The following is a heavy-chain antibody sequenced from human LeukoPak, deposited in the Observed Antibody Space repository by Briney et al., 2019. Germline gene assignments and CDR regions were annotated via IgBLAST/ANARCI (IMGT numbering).Heavy chain of an antibody. V-gene: IGHV3-7*02. CDR2: LNQDGSER. Sequence: GGSLRLSCAASVFIFSNYAMSWVRQTPGKGLEWVAHLNQDGSERYYVDSVKGRFTISRENAKNSLYLQMNSLRAEDTAVYYCAKCGSGSNFDYWGQGILVTVSS. CDR1: VFIFSNYA. CDR3: AKCGSGSNFDY. D-gene: IGHD3-10*01. J-gene: IGHJ4*02.